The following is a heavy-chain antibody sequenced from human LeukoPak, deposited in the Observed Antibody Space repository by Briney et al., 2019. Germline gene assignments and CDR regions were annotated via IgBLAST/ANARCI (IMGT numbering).Heavy chain of an antibody. CDR1: GYSFSRYG. J-gene: IGHJ5*02. CDR2: ISTYNGNT. V-gene: IGHV1-18*01. Sequence: ASVKVSCKASGYSFSRYGVSWVRQAPGQGLEWMGWISTYNGNTNYAQKFQGRVTMTTDTSTNTAYMELRSLRSDDTAVYYCARDLDYYDSSGSGWFDPWGQGTLVTVSS. CDR3: ARDLDYYDSSGSGWFDP. D-gene: IGHD3-22*01.